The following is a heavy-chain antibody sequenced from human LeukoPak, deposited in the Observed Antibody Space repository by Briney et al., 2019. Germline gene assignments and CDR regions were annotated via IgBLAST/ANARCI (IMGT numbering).Heavy chain of an antibody. CDR2: IYYSGST. V-gene: IGHV4-34*01. CDR3: ARWGTLLWFGELSNYFDY. J-gene: IGHJ4*02. Sequence: SETLSLTCAVYGGSFSGYYWSWIRQPPGKGLEWIGSIYYSGSTYYNPSLKSRVTISVDTSKNQFSLKLGSVTAADTAVYYCARWGTLLWFGELSNYFDYWGQGTLVTVSS. D-gene: IGHD3-10*01. CDR1: GGSFSGYY.